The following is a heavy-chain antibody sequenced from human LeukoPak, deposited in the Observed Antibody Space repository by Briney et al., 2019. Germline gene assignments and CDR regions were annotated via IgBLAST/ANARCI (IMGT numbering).Heavy chain of an antibody. Sequence: PGGSLRLSCAASGFTFDDYAMHWVRQAPGKGLEWVSGISWNSGSIGYADSVKGRFTISRDNAKNSLYLQMNSLRAEDTAVYYCARGSDSSSWYFLSGAFDIWGQGTMVTVSS. D-gene: IGHD6-13*01. J-gene: IGHJ3*02. CDR2: ISWNSGSI. V-gene: IGHV3-9*01. CDR3: ARGSDSSSWYFLSGAFDI. CDR1: GFTFDDYA.